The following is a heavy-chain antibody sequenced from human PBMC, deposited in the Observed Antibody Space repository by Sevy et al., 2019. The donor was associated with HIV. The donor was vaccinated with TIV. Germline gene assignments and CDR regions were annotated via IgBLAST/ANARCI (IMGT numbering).Heavy chain of an antibody. CDR2: IKQDGSER. J-gene: IGHJ4*02. CDR1: GFNFSSYW. CDR3: ARAIGLGY. D-gene: IGHD3-16*01. V-gene: IGHV3-7*01. Sequence: GGSLRLSCAASGFNFSSYWMSWVRQAPGRGLGWVANIKQDGSERYYVDSVKGRFTISRDKAKNSLYMQMNSLGAEDTAVYYCARAIGLGYWGQGTLVTVSS.